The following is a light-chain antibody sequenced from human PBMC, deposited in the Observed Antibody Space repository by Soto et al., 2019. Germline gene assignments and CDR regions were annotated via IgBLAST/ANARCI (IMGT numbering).Light chain of an antibody. CDR2: SNY. J-gene: IGLJ1*01. Sequence: QSGLTQPPSASGTPGQRVTISCSGSSSNIGSKTVNWYQQLPGTAPKLLIYSNYQRPSGVPDRFSGSKSGTSASLAISGLQSEDEADYYCSAWDASLDGYVFGTGTKVTVL. CDR3: SAWDASLDGYV. CDR1: SSNIGSKT. V-gene: IGLV1-44*01.